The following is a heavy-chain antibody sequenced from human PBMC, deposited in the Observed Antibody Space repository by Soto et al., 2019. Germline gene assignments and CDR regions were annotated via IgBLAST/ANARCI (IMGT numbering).Heavy chain of an antibody. CDR3: ARIAVAGLYYFDY. CDR2: IYYSGGT. D-gene: IGHD6-19*01. J-gene: IGHJ4*02. Sequence: QVQLQESGPGLVKPSETLSLTCTVSGGSISSYYWSWIRQPPGKGLEWIGYIYYSGGTNYNPSLKSRVTISVDTSKNQFSLKLSSVTAADTAVYYCARIAVAGLYYFDYWGQGTLVTVSS. V-gene: IGHV4-59*01. CDR1: GGSISSYY.